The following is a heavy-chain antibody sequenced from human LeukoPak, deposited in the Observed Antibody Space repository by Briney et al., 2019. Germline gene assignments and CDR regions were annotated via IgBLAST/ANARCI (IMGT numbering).Heavy chain of an antibody. J-gene: IGHJ4*02. CDR2: IYSGGST. CDR1: GFTVSTNY. Sequence: GGSLRLSCAASGFTVSTNYMNWVRQAPGKGLEWVSVIYSGGSTYYADSVKGRFTISRDNSKNTLYLQMNSLRAEDTAVYYCAKDKNEAEWFGELSTYFDYWGQGTLVTVSS. CDR3: AKDKNEAEWFGELSTYFDY. D-gene: IGHD3-10*01. V-gene: IGHV3-53*05.